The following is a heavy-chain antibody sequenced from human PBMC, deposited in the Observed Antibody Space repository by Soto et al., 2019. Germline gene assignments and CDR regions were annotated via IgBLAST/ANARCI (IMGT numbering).Heavy chain of an antibody. D-gene: IGHD3-22*01. CDR1: GGSISSSSYY. Sequence: SETLSLTCTVSGGSISSSSYYWGWIRQPPGKGLEWIGSIYYSGSTYYNPSLKSRVTISVDTSKNQFSLKLSSVTAADTAVYYCARHGVITMIVVATLFDYWGQGTLVTVSS. V-gene: IGHV4-39*01. CDR2: IYYSGST. J-gene: IGHJ4*02. CDR3: ARHGVITMIVVATLFDY.